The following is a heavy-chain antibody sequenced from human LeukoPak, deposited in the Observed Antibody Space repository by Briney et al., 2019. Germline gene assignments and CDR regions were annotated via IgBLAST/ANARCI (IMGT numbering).Heavy chain of an antibody. Sequence: GRCLRLSCAASGFTFDDYAMHWVRQAPGKGLEWVSGISWNSGSIGYADSVKGRFTISRDNAKNSLYLQMNSLRAEDTALYYCAKDTSCYVWGEGLFDYWGQGTLVTVSS. CDR3: AKDTSCYVWGEGLFDY. CDR2: ISWNSGSI. D-gene: IGHD3-16*01. J-gene: IGHJ4*02. CDR1: GFTFDDYA. V-gene: IGHV3-9*01.